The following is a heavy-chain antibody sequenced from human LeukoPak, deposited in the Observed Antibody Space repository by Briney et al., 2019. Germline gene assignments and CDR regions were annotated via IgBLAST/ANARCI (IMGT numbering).Heavy chain of an antibody. V-gene: IGHV3-23*01. CDR2: ISGNGGCT. D-gene: IGHD6-19*01. CDR1: GFTFTSYA. CDR3: SKYRSAWSFDY. Sequence: GGSLRLSCAASGFTFTSYAVSWVRQAPGKGLEWVSAISGNGGCTYYPDSVKGRFTVSRDNSKNTLYLQMNSLRAEDTAVYYLSKYRSAWSFDYWGQGTLLTVSS. J-gene: IGHJ4*02.